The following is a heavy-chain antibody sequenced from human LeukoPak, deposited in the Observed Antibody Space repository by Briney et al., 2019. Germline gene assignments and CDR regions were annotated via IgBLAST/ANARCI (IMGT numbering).Heavy chain of an antibody. D-gene: IGHD6-13*01. CDR1: GDSISSGDYY. CDR3: AREYSSSWYGYYFDY. Sequence: PSETLSLTCTVSGDSISSGDYYWSWIRQPAGKGLEWIGRISSSGSTNYNPSLKSRVTISVDTSKNQFSLKLSSVTAADAAVYYCAREYSSSWYGYYFDYWGQGTLVTVSS. CDR2: ISSSGST. V-gene: IGHV4-61*02. J-gene: IGHJ4*02.